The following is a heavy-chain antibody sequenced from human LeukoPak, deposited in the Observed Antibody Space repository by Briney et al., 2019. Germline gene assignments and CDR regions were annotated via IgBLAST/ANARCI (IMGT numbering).Heavy chain of an antibody. J-gene: IGHJ4*02. Sequence: PGGSLRLSCAASGFTFSSYSMNWVRQAPGKGLEWVSYISSSGSTIYYADSVKGRFTISRDNAKNSLYLQMNSLRDEHTAVYFCARGEVSGYSSGWYPFDYWGQGTLVTVSS. CDR2: ISSSGSTI. CDR3: ARGEVSGYSSGWYPFDY. CDR1: GFTFSSYS. D-gene: IGHD6-19*01. V-gene: IGHV3-48*02.